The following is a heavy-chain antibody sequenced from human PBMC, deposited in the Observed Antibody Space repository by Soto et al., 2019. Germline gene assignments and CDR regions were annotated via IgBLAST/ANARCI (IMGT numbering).Heavy chain of an antibody. CDR2: IRAYNGNT. Sequence: QVQLVQSGAEVKKPGASVKVSCKASGYTFTSYGISWVRQAPGQGLEWMGWIRAYNGNTNYPQKRPGRVTMTTDTSTSTVYLELRSLRSDDTAVYYCAREGPPSGNWGKGTLVTVSS. J-gene: IGHJ4*02. V-gene: IGHV1-18*01. CDR3: AREGPPSGN. CDR1: GYTFTSYG. D-gene: IGHD6-25*01.